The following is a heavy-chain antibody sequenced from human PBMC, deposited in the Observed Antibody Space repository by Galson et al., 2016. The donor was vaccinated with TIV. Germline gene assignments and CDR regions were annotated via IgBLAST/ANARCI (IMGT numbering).Heavy chain of an antibody. Sequence: PALVKPTQTLTLTCTFSGFSLSTSGVGVGWIRQPPGKALEWLALIYWDDDKRYSPSLKSRLTITKDTSKNHVVLTMTNMDPVDTATYYCAHFNSQAWEYHYSGTCGEDAFGIWGQGKMVTVSS. V-gene: IGHV2-5*02. CDR2: IYWDDDK. D-gene: IGHD2-15*01. CDR1: GFSLSTSGVG. J-gene: IGHJ3*02. CDR3: AHFNSQAWEYHYSGTCGEDAFGI.